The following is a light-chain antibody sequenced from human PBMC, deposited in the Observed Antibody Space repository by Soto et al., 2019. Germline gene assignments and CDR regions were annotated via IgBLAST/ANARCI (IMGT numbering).Light chain of an antibody. Sequence: EIVMTQSPAILSVSPGERATLSCRASQTVASNLAWYQQKPGQAPRLLIHGASTRANGVSARFSGSGSGTEFTLTISSLQSEDFAVYYCQQYHNWPPQYTFGQGTKLQI. CDR3: QQYHNWPPQYT. CDR2: GAS. J-gene: IGKJ2*01. CDR1: QTVASN. V-gene: IGKV3-15*01.